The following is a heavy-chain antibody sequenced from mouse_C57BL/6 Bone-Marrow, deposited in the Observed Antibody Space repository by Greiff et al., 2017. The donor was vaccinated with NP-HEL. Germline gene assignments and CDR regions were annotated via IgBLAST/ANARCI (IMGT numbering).Heavy chain of an antibody. V-gene: IGHV14-1*01. CDR3: TIPLVTTVVAFDY. CDR2: IDPEDGDT. D-gene: IGHD1-1*01. CDR1: GFNIKDYY. Sequence: VQLKESGAELVRPGASVKLSCTASGFNIKDYYMHWVKQRPEQGLEWIGRIDPEDGDTEYAPKFQGKATMTADTSSNTAYLQLSSLTSEDTAVYYCTIPLVTTVVAFDYWGQGTTLTVSS. J-gene: IGHJ2*01.